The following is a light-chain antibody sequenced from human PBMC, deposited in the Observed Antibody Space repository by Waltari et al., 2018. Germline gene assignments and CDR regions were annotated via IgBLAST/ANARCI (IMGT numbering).Light chain of an antibody. CDR1: SSDVGTYNY. CDR2: DVS. CDR3: NSYSSSSSLVL. V-gene: IGLV2-14*03. J-gene: IGLJ2*01. Sequence: QSALTQPASVSGSPGQSITISCTGTSSDVGTYNYVSWYQQHPGKAHKLMIYDVSNRPSGVSDRFSGSKSGNTASLTISGLQAEDEADYYCNSYSSSSSLVLFGGGTKLTVV.